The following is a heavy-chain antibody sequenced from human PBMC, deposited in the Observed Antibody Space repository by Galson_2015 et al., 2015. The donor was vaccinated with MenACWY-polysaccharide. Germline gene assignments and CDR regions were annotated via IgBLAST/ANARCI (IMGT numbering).Heavy chain of an antibody. D-gene: IGHD6-19*01. Sequence: SLRLSCAASGFPFISFSMSWVRQAPGKGLEWVSLINGAGVSSDFADSVKGRFTISRDNSKNTLYLQMNSLRAEDTAVYYCAKMAGGPLYSSGWTWGPGTLVTVSS. J-gene: IGHJ4*02. V-gene: IGHV3-23*01. CDR1: GFPFISFS. CDR2: INGAGVSS. CDR3: AKMAGGPLYSSGWT.